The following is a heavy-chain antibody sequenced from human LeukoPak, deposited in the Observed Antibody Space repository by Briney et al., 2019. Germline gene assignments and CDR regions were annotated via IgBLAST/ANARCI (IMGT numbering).Heavy chain of an antibody. V-gene: IGHV3-11*04. CDR3: AREPSGWYLDY. CDR1: GFTFSDYY. CDR2: ISSSGSTI. J-gene: IGHJ4*01. D-gene: IGHD6-19*01. Sequence: PGGSLRLSCAASGFTFSDYYMSWIRQAPGKGLEWVSYISSSGSTIYYADSVKGRFTISRDSAKSSVYLQMNSLRAEDTAVYYCAREPSGWYLDYWGHGTLVTVSS.